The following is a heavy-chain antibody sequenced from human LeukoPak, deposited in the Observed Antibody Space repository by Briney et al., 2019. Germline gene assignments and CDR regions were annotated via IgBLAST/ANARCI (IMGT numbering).Heavy chain of an antibody. V-gene: IGHV4-30-2*01. CDR3: ARDPCSGSSTFCAFDI. J-gene: IGHJ3*02. D-gene: IGHD1-26*01. Sequence: PSQTLSLTCTVSGGSISSGGYYWSWIRQPPGKGLEWIGYIYHSGSTYYNPSLKSRVTISVDRSKNQFSLKLSSVTAADTAVYYCARDPCSGSSTFCAFDIWGQGTMVTVSS. CDR1: GGSISSGGYY. CDR2: IYHSGST.